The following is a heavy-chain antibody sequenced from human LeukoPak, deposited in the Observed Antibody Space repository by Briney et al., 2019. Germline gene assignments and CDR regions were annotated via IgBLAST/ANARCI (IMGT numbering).Heavy chain of an antibody. J-gene: IGHJ4*02. V-gene: IGHV4-59*01. CDR2: IYYSGST. D-gene: IGHD4-17*01. CDR1: GGSISSYY. Sequence: SETLSLTCTVSGGSISSYYWSWIRQPPGKGLEWIGYIYYSGSTNYNPSLKSRVTISVDTSKNQFSLKLSSVTAADTAVYYCARAFYGGYHYFDYWGQGTLVTVSS. CDR3: ARAFYGGYHYFDY.